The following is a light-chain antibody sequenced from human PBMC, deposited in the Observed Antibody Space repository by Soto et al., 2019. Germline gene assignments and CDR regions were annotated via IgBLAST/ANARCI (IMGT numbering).Light chain of an antibody. CDR2: AAS. V-gene: IGKV1-17*01. CDR3: LQHSNYPLT. J-gene: IGKJ1*01. CDR1: QGTRND. Sequence: DIQTTQFPSSLSSSVGDRVTITCRASQGTRNDLGWYQQKPGKAPKRLIYAASTLQSGVPSRFSGSASGTEFTLAISSLQPEDSATFYCLQHSNYPLTFGQGTKVEIK.